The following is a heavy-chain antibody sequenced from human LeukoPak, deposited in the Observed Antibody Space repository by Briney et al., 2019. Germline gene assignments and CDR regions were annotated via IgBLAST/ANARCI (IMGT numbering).Heavy chain of an antibody. D-gene: IGHD3-10*01. CDR1: GYTFTGYY. V-gene: IGHV1-69*02. CDR2: IIPILGIA. CDR3: AKLWFGELPFYYYYGMDV. J-gene: IGHJ6*02. Sequence: SVKVSCKASGYTFTGYYMHWVRQAPGQGLEWMGRIIPILGIANYAQKFQGRVTITADKPTSTAYMELSSLRSEDTAVYYCAKLWFGELPFYYYYGMDVWGQGTTVTVSS.